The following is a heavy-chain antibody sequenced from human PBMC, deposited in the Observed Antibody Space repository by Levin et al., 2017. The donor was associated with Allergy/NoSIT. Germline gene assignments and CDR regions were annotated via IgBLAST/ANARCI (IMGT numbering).Heavy chain of an antibody. J-gene: IGHJ4*02. D-gene: IGHD3-10*01. V-gene: IGHV4-39*01. CDR3: ARGVFGWFGELLSSPLDY. Sequence: SETLSLTCTVSGGSISSSSYYWGWIRQPPGKGLEWIGSIYYSGSTYYNPSLKSRVTISVDTSKNQFSLKLSSVTAADTAVYYCARGVFGWFGELLSSPLDYWGQGTLVTVSS. CDR1: GGSISSSSYY. CDR2: IYYSGST.